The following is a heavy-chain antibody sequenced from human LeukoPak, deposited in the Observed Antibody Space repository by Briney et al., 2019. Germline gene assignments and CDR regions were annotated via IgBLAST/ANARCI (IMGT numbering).Heavy chain of an antibody. J-gene: IGHJ6*04. CDR2: IYTSGST. CDR3: MERGITMNGGF. CDR1: GVSISSYY. D-gene: IGHD3-22*01. V-gene: IGHV4-4*07. Sequence: PSETLSLTRTVSGVSISSYYWSWIRQPAGPGLEWIGCIYTSGSTNYNTSLKRPVTISVDTSTNPFSLTFCTVTAAHTAFYYCMERGITMNGGFWGKGTTVSISS.